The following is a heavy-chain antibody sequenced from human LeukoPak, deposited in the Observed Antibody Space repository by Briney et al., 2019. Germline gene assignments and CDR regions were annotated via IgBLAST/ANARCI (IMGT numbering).Heavy chain of an antibody. V-gene: IGHV3-73*01. D-gene: IGHD2-8*01. J-gene: IGHJ6*03. CDR3: TLPRGYCTNGVCPNYYYYYMDV. CDR1: GFTFSGSA. CDR2: IRSKANSYAT. Sequence: PGGSLRLSCAASGFTFSGSAMHWVRQASGKGLEWVGRIRSKANSYATAYAASVKGRFTISRDDSKNTAYLQMNSLKTEDTAVYYCTLPRGYCTNGVCPNYYYYYMDVWGKGTTVTVSS.